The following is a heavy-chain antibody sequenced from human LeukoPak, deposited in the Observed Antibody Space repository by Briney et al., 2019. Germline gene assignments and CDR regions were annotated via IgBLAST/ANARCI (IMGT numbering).Heavy chain of an antibody. CDR3: ARQDYGGNIDY. V-gene: IGHV4-39*01. Sequence: SETLSLTCTVSGGSLISSSYYWGWIRQPPGEGLVYIGSIYYSGSTYYNPSLKSRVTISVDTSKNQFSLTLSSVTAADMAVYYCARQDYGGNIDYWGQGTLVTVSS. CDR2: IYYSGST. J-gene: IGHJ4*02. D-gene: IGHD4-23*01. CDR1: GGSLISSSYY.